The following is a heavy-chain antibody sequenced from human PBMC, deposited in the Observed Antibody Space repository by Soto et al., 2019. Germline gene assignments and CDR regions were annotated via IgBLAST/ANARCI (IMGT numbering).Heavy chain of an antibody. CDR2: VSPPFRTS. J-gene: IGHJ6*02. D-gene: IGHD3-10*01. CDR3: ARVLYYGSGSYSPYGMDV. CDR1: GVSFNNNG. Sequence: QVQLVQSGAEVKKPGSSVKVSCKTSGVSFNNNGIGWVRQAPGHGLEWMGGVSPPFRTSNYARKFQGRISITADASTGTVTMELSSLPSEDTAQYYCARVLYYGSGSYSPYGMDVWGQGTTVTVSS. V-gene: IGHV1-69*01.